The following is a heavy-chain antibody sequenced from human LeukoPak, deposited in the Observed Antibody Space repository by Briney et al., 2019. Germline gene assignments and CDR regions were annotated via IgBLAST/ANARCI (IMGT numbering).Heavy chain of an antibody. J-gene: IGHJ3*02. CDR3: ARGGYSSSWLYAFDI. CDR1: GFTFISYW. Sequence: GGSLRLSCAASGFTFISYWMHWVRQAPGKGLVWVSRINSDGSTTSYAASVKGRFTISRDNAKNSLYLQMNSLRAEDTALYYCARGGYSSSWLYAFDIWGQGTMVTVSS. D-gene: IGHD6-13*01. V-gene: IGHV3-74*01. CDR2: INSDGSTT.